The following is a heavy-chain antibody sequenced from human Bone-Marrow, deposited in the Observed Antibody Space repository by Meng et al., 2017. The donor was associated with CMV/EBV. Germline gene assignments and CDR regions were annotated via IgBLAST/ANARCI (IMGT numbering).Heavy chain of an antibody. D-gene: IGHD5-24*01. CDR2: ISYDGSNK. Sequence: GESLKISCAASGFTFSSYAMHWVRQAPGKGLEWVAVISYDGSNKYYADSVKGRFTISRDNSKNTLYLQMNSLRAEDTAVYYCARDTGSRDGWYYGMDVWGQGTKVTVS. CDR3: ARDTGSRDGWYYGMDV. J-gene: IGHJ6*02. CDR1: GFTFSSYA. V-gene: IGHV3-30*04.